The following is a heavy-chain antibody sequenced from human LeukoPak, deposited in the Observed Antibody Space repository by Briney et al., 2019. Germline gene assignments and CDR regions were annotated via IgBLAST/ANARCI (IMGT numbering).Heavy chain of an antibody. Sequence: GGSLRLSCAASGFTFSSYSMNWVRQAPGKGLEWVSYISSSSSTIYYADSVKGRFTISRDNAKNSLYLQMNSLRAEDTAVYYCARDEDGSGSYYNGWGQGTLVTVSS. CDR1: GFTFSSYS. CDR3: ARDEDGSGSYYNG. D-gene: IGHD3-10*01. J-gene: IGHJ4*02. CDR2: ISSSSSTI. V-gene: IGHV3-48*04.